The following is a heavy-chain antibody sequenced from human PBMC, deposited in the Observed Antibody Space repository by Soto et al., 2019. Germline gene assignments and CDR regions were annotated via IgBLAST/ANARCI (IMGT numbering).Heavy chain of an antibody. CDR1: GGTFSSYA. Sequence: QVQLVQSGAEVKKPGSSVKVSCKASGGTFSSYAISWVRQAPGQGLEWMGGIIPIFGTADYAQKFQGSVTITADQHTSPADMELSSLRSEDTAVYYCARYPTDAYYYGMDVWGQGTTVNVSS. V-gene: IGHV1-69*12. CDR3: ARYPTDAYYYGMDV. J-gene: IGHJ6*02. CDR2: IIPIFGTA.